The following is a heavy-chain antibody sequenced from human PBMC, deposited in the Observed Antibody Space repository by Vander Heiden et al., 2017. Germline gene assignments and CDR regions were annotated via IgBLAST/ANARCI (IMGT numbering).Heavy chain of an antibody. D-gene: IGHD3-10*01. Sequence: EVQLVESGGGLVQPGESLRLSCSASAFAFSDYAIHWVRQAPGKGLDYVSAISNSAHSTYYVDSVKGRFTISRDNSKNTVYLQMTSLTVADTALYYCVRGNYYGASVLDYWGLGTLVTVSS. V-gene: IGHV3-64D*06. J-gene: IGHJ4*02. CDR1: AFAFSDYA. CDR2: ISNSAHST. CDR3: VRGNYYGASVLDY.